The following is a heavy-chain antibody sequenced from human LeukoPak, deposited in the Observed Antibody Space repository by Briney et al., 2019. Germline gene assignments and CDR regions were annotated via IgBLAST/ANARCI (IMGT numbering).Heavy chain of an antibody. V-gene: IGHV1-69*13. CDR2: IIPIFGTA. CDR1: GYTFSNYD. Sequence: SVKVSCKASGYTFSNYDINWVRQAPGQRLEWMGGIIPIFGTANYAQKLQGRVTIPADESTSTAYMELSSLRSEDTAVYYCARDRLGVTRIPYSWGQGTLVTVPS. CDR3: ARDRLGVTRIPYS. D-gene: IGHD4-11*01. J-gene: IGHJ4*02.